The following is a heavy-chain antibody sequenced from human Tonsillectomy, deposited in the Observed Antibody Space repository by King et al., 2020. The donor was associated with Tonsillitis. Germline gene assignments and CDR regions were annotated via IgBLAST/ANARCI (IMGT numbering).Heavy chain of an antibody. V-gene: IGHV4-59*01. CDR2: IHYSGST. J-gene: IGHJ3*02. D-gene: IGHD3-3*01. CDR3: ARAKSGNFWAFDI. CDR1: GGSISSFY. Sequence: VQLQESGPGLVKPSETLSLTCTVSGGSISSFYWNWIRQPPGKGLEWIGFIHYSGSTNYNPPLKSRVTTSVDTSNNQFSLKLSSVTAADTAVYYCARAKSGNFWAFDIWGQGTMVTVSS.